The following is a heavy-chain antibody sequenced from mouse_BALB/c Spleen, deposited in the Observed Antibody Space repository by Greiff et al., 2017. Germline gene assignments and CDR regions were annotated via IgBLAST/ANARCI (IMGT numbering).Heavy chain of an antibody. Sequence: QVQLKESGAELMKPGASVKISCKATGYTFSSYWIEWVKQRPGHGLEWIGEILPGSGSTNYNEKFKGKATFTADTSSNTAYMQLSSLTSEDSAVYYCARAGYRYDGRGYAMDYWGQGTSVTVSS. CDR2: ILPGSGST. CDR3: ARAGYRYDGRGYAMDY. CDR1: GYTFSSYW. D-gene: IGHD2-14*01. V-gene: IGHV1-9*01. J-gene: IGHJ4*01.